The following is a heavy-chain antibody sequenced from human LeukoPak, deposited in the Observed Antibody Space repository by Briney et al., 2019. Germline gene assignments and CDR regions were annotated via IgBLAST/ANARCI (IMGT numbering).Heavy chain of an antibody. J-gene: IGHJ4*02. CDR3: ARGVEMATTPILY. CDR2: IYYSGST. Sequence: SETLSLTCTVSGGSISCYYWSWIRQPPGKGLEWIGYIYYSGSTNYNPSLKSRVTISVDTSKNQFSLKLSSVTAADTAVYYCARGVEMATTPILYWGQGTLVTVSS. CDR1: GGSISCYY. V-gene: IGHV4-59*01. D-gene: IGHD5-24*01.